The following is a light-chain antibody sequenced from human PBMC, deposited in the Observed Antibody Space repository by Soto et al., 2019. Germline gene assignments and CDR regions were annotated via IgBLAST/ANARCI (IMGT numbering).Light chain of an antibody. CDR1: SSDVGAYNY. CDR3: SSYASAGTLVV. CDR2: DVS. J-gene: IGLJ2*01. V-gene: IGLV2-14*01. Sequence: QSALTQPASVSGSPGQSITISCTGTSSDVGAYNYVSWYQQHPGKAPKLMIYDVSNRPSGVSNRFSGSKSGNTASLTISGLQAEDEADYFCSSYASAGTLVVFGGWTKLTVL.